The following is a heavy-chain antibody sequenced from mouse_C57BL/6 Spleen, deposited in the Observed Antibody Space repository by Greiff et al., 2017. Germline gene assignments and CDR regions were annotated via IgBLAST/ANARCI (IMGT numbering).Heavy chain of an antibody. V-gene: IGHV5-16*01. J-gene: IGHJ4*01. Sequence: EVMLVESEGGLVQPGSSMKLSCTASGFTFSDYYMAWVRQVPEKGLEWVANINYDGSSTYYLDSLKSRFIISRDNAKNILYLQMSSLKSEDTATYYCARGYDGYYYYAMDYWGQGTSVTVSS. CDR3: ARGYDGYYYYAMDY. CDR1: GFTFSDYY. D-gene: IGHD2-3*01. CDR2: INYDGSST.